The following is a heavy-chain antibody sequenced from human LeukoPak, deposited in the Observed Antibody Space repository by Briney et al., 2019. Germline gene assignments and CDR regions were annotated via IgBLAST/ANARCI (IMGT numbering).Heavy chain of an antibody. CDR1: GASISSYY. CDR2: IYATEST. Sequence: PSETLSLTCTVSGASISSYYWSWIRQPAGKGLEWIGRIYATESTNYNPSLRSRVTISLDTSRNQFSLKLNSVTAADTAVYYCAKSNGYGLIDIWGQGTMVTVSS. D-gene: IGHD3-22*01. CDR3: AKSNGYGLIDI. J-gene: IGHJ3*02. V-gene: IGHV4-4*07.